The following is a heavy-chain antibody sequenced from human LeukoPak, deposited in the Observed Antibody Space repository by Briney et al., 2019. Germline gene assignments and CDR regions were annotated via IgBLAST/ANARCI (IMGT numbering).Heavy chain of an antibody. V-gene: IGHV3-48*03. J-gene: IGHJ4*02. D-gene: IGHD5-12*01. Sequence: GGSVTLFCAASGFTYNSYEMQWVRQAPGKGLEGGSYISSSGSTRYYAHSVNGRFTISRNDAKNSQYLKINSLRAEDTAVYYCARETPPERYALDYCGQGTLVPVSS. CDR3: ARETPPERYALDY. CDR2: ISSSGSTR. CDR1: GFTYNSYE.